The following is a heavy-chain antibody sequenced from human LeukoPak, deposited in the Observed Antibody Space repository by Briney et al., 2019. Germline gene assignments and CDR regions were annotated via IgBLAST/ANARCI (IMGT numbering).Heavy chain of an antibody. V-gene: IGHV1-18*01. D-gene: IGHD2-2*02. J-gene: IGHJ4*02. Sequence: ASVKVSCKASGYTFTSYGISWVRQAPGQGLEWMGWISAYNGNTNYAQKLQGRVTMTTDTSTSTAYMELRSLRSDDTAVYYCATCSASCYRVDYWGQGTLVTVSS. CDR2: ISAYNGNT. CDR1: GYTFTSYG. CDR3: ATCSASCYRVDY.